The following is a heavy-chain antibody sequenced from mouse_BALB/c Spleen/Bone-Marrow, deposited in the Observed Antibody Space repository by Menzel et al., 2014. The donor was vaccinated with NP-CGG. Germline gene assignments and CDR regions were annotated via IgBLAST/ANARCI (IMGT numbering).Heavy chain of an antibody. D-gene: IGHD2-3*01. J-gene: IGHJ2*01. Sequence: VQLQQSGPQLVRPGASVKISCKASGYSFTSYWMHWVKQRPGQGLEWIGMIDPSDSETRLNQKFKDKATLTVGKSSSTAYMQLSSPTSEDSAVYYCARGDDGYYGDYWGQGTTLTVSS. CDR1: GYSFTSYW. V-gene: IGHV1S126*01. CDR3: ARGDDGYYGDY. CDR2: IDPSDSET.